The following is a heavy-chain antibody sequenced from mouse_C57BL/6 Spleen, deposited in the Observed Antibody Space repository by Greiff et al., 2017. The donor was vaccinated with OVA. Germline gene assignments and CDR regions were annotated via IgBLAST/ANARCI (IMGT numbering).Heavy chain of an antibody. V-gene: IGHV1-55*01. CDR1: GYTFTSYW. Sequence: VQLQQPGAELVKPGASVKMSCKASGYTFTSYWITWVKQRPGQGLEWIGDIYPGSGSTNYNEKFKSKATLTVDTSSSTAYMQLSSLTSEDSAVYYCAREDYDFYYAMDYWGQGTSVTVSS. CDR2: IYPGSGST. CDR3: AREDYDFYYAMDY. J-gene: IGHJ4*01. D-gene: IGHD2-4*01.